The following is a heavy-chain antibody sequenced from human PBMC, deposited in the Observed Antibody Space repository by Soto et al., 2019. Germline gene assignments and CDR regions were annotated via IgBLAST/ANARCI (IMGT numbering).Heavy chain of an antibody. CDR2: INHSGST. Sequence: SETLSLTCAVYGGSFSGYYWSWIRQPPGKGLEWIGEINHSGSTNYNPSLKSRVTISVDTSKNQFSLKLSSVTAADTAVYYCARSSSSTNVYWGQGTLVTVSS. J-gene: IGHJ4*02. V-gene: IGHV4-34*01. CDR1: GGSFSGYY. D-gene: IGHD6-13*01. CDR3: ARSSSSTNVY.